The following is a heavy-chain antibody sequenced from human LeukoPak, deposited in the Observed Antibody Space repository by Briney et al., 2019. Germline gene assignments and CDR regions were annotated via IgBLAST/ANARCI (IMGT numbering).Heavy chain of an antibody. CDR3: AKDRASSWTLDY. CDR2: ISYDGSET. CDR1: GFTFSYSG. Sequence: PGGSLRLSCGASGFTFSYSGMHWVRQAPGKGLEWLAVISYDGSETYYADSVKGRLTVSRDNSKNTLYLQMDSLRGEDTAVYYCAKDRASSWTLDYWGQGTLVTVSS. D-gene: IGHD6-13*01. V-gene: IGHV3-30*18. J-gene: IGHJ4*02.